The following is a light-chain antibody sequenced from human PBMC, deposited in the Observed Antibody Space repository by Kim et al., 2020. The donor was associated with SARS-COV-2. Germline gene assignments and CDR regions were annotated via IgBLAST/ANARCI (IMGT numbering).Light chain of an antibody. Sequence: DIQMTQSPSSLSASVGDRVTITCRASQSISSYLNWYQQKPGKAPKLLIYAASSLQSGVPSRFSGSGSGTDFPLTISSLQPEDFETYYCQQSYSTLTVGQGTRLEIK. CDR3: QQSYSTLT. CDR1: QSISSY. V-gene: IGKV1-39*01. J-gene: IGKJ5*01. CDR2: AAS.